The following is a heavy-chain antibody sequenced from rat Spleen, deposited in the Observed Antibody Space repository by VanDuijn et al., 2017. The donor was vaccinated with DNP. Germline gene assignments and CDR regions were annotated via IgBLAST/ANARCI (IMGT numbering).Heavy chain of an antibody. V-gene: IGHV2S12*01. CDR2: ISSGGSS. Sequence: QVQLGESGPGLMQPSQTLSLTCTVSGFPLTKYGVSWVRQPPGKGLEWIAAISSGGSSYFNSALKSRLSISRDTSKSQVFLKMNSVQTEDTAMYFCARWDYDGWFAYWGQGTLVTVSS. CDR1: GFPLTKYG. D-gene: IGHD1-12*02. CDR3: ARWDYDGWFAY. J-gene: IGHJ3*01.